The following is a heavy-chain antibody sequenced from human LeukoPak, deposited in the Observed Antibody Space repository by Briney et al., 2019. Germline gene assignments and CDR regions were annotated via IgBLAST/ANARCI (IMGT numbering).Heavy chain of an antibody. CDR1: GFTVRSNY. D-gene: IGHD1-26*01. CDR3: AKDLGRYRNNYFDY. CDR2: IYSGGST. Sequence: GGSLRLSCATSGFTVRSNYMTWVRQAPGKELEYVSVIYSGGSTFYSDSVKGRFTISRDDSKNTLYLQMNSLRAEDTAVYYCAKDLGRYRNNYFDYWGQGTLVTVSS. J-gene: IGHJ4*02. V-gene: IGHV3-53*01.